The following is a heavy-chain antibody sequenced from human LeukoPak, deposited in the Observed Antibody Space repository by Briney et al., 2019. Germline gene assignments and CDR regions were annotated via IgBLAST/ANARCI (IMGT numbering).Heavy chain of an antibody. CDR2: INHSGST. V-gene: IGHV4-34*01. CDR1: GGSFSGYY. Sequence: PSETLSLTCAVYGGSFSGYYWSWVRQPPGKGLEWIGEINHSGSTNYNPSHKSRVTISVDTSKNQFSLKLSSVTAADTAVYYCARTPIYYYDSSGTTNAFDIWGQGTMVTVSS. J-gene: IGHJ3*02. CDR3: ARTPIYYYDSSGTTNAFDI. D-gene: IGHD3-22*01.